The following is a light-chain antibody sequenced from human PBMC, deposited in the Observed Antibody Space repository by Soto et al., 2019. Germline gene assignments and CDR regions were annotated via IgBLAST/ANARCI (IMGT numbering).Light chain of an antibody. Sequence: EIVLTQSPGTLSLSPGEGATLSCRASQSVSSNYLAWYQQKPGQAPRLLMYSASSRATGIPDRFSGSGSGTDFTLTISRLEPEDFAVYYCQQYGNSPYTFGQGTKVDIK. CDR2: SAS. J-gene: IGKJ2*01. CDR3: QQYGNSPYT. V-gene: IGKV3-20*01. CDR1: QSVSSNY.